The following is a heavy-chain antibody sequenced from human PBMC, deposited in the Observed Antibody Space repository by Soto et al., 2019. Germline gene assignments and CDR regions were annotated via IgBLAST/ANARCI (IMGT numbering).Heavy chain of an antibody. CDR2: INNDGSDT. V-gene: IGHV3-74*01. Sequence: PGGSLRLSCAASGFTFSSYWMHWVRQAPGKGLVWVSRINNDGSDTTYADSVKGRFTISRDNAKNTVYLQMNSLRAEDTAVYYCVRDKPHNWFDPRGQGTPVTVSS. CDR1: GFTFSSYW. J-gene: IGHJ5*02. CDR3: VRDKPHNWFDP.